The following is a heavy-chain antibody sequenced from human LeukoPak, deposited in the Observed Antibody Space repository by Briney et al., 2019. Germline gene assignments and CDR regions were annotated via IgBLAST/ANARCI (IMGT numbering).Heavy chain of an antibody. D-gene: IGHD3-10*01. V-gene: IGHV3-23*01. CDR3: AKSSYYGSGSYLDY. CDR1: GFTFSSYA. J-gene: IGHJ4*02. Sequence: GRSLRLSCAASGFTFSSYAMSWVRQAPGKGLEWVSAISGSGGSTYYADSVKGRFTISRDNSKNTLYLQMNSLRAEDTAVYYCAKSSYYGSGSYLDYWGQGTLVTVSS. CDR2: ISGSGGST.